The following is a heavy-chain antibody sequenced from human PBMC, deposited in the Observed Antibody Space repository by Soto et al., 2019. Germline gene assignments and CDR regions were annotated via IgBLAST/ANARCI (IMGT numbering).Heavy chain of an antibody. Sequence: SEALSLTWAVSGGSVSSGGYFWSWIRQPPGKGLEWIGYIYHSGSTYYNPSLKSRVTISVDKSKNQFSLKLSSVTAADTAVYYCARIIAVAGNWYFDLWGRGPPVTASS. CDR1: GGSVSSGGYF. J-gene: IGHJ2*01. CDR2: IYHSGST. D-gene: IGHD6-19*01. V-gene: IGHV4-30-2*05. CDR3: ARIIAVAGNWYFDL.